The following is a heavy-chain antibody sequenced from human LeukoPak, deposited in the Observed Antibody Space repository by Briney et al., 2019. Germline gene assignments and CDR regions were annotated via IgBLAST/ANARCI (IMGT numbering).Heavy chain of an antibody. D-gene: IGHD3-22*01. CDR2: ISGSGAST. CDR1: GFTFSSYA. J-gene: IGHJ4*02. Sequence: GGSLRLSCAASGFTFSSYAMSWVRQAPGKGLEWVSGISGSGASTYYADSVKGRFTISRDNSKNTLYLQVNSLRAEDTAVYYCAKEPRRGYYDSSGYFDYWGQGTLVTVSS. V-gene: IGHV3-23*01. CDR3: AKEPRRGYYDSSGYFDY.